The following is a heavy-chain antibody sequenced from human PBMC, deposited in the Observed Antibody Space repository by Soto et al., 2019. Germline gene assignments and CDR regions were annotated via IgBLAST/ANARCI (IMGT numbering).Heavy chain of an antibody. CDR3: ASRGFVPGSGPSPRVFDY. D-gene: IGHD2-15*01. CDR1: GGSISSGGYY. CDR2: IYYSGST. Sequence: QVQLQESGPGLVKPSQTLSLTCTVSGGSISSGGYYWSWIRQHPGKGLEWIGYIYYSGSTYYNPSLKSRVTISVDPSQKQFSLKLSSVTDADTAVYYWASRGFVPGSGPSPRVFDYWGQGTLVTVSS. J-gene: IGHJ4*02. V-gene: IGHV4-31*03.